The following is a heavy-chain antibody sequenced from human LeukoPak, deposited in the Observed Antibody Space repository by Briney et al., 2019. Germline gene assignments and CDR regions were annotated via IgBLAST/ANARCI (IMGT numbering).Heavy chain of an antibody. D-gene: IGHD3-16*01. CDR2: IYYSGST. CDR3: ARHARIMITFGGVNLNWLDS. CDR1: GGSISSSSND. V-gene: IGHV4-39*01. J-gene: IGHJ5*01. Sequence: SETLSLTCTVSGGSISSSSNDWGWIRQPPGKGLEWIGSIYYSGSTYYNPSLKSRVTISLDTSKNQFSLKLSSVTAADTAVYYCARHARIMITFGGVNLNWLDSWGQGTLVTVSS.